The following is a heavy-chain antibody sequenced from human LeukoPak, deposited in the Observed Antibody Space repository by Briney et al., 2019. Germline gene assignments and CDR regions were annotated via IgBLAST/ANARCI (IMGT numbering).Heavy chain of an antibody. CDR2: IDARSGIT. Sequence: GGSLSLSCAAPGFTFRIFGLNWVRQAPGKGPEWVSYIDARSGITYYADSVQGRFTISRDDARESVFLQMDGLRVDDTAVYYCAKGGGPTKEGKTAFDYWGQGTLVTVSS. CDR3: AKGGGPTKEGKTAFDY. J-gene: IGHJ4*02. CDR1: GFTFRIFG. D-gene: IGHD2-15*01. V-gene: IGHV3-48*04.